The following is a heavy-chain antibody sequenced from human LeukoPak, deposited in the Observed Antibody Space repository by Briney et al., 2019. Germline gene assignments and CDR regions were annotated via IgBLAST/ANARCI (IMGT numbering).Heavy chain of an antibody. Sequence: PGGSLRPSCAASGFTFSSYSMNWVRQAPGKGLEWVSSISSSSSYIYYADSVKGRFTISRDNAKNSLYLQMNSLRAEDTAVYYCARVASGSYSYYYYYGMDVWGQGTTVTVSS. D-gene: IGHD1-26*01. CDR3: ARVASGSYSYYYYYGMDV. J-gene: IGHJ6*02. CDR1: GFTFSSYS. V-gene: IGHV3-21*01. CDR2: ISSSSSYI.